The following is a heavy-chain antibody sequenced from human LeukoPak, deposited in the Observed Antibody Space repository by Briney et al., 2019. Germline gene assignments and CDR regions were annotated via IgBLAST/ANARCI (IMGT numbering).Heavy chain of an antibody. J-gene: IGHJ5*02. CDR2: IRSKANSYAT. D-gene: IGHD1-1*01. V-gene: IGHV3-73*01. CDR1: GFTFSGSA. CDR3: TRQDNEGRFDP. Sequence: PGGSLRLSCAASGFTFSGSAMHWVRQASGKGLEWVGRIRSKANSYATAYAASVKGRFTISRDDSKNTAYLQMNSLKTEDTAVYYCTRQDNEGRFDPWGQGTLVTVSS.